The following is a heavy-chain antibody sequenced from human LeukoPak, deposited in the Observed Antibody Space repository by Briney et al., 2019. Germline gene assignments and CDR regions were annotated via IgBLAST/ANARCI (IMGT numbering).Heavy chain of an antibody. CDR3: TTDLGVLLWFGEAPAVDY. CDR1: GFTFSNAW. J-gene: IGHJ4*02. V-gene: IGHV3-15*01. CDR2: IKSKTDGGTT. D-gene: IGHD3-10*01. Sequence: PGGSLRLSCAASGFTFSNAWMSWVRQAPGKGLEWVGRIKSKTDGGTTDYAAPVKGRFTISRDDSKNTLYLQMNSLKTEDTAVYYCTTDLGVLLWFGEAPAVDYWGQGTLVTVSS.